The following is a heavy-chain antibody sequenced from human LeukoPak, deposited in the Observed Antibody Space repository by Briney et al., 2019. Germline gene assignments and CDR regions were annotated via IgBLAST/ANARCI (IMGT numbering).Heavy chain of an antibody. CDR1: GGSISSYY. D-gene: IGHD6-13*01. J-gene: IGHJ6*03. V-gene: IGHV4-4*07. CDR2: IYTSGST. CDR3: ARAIGYSSSWNYYYYMDV. Sequence: SETLSLTCTVSGGSISSYYWSWIRQPAGKGLEWIGRIYTSGSTNYNPSLKSRVTMSVDTSKNQFTLKLSSVTAADTAVYYCARAIGYSSSWNYYYYMDVWGKGTTVTVSS.